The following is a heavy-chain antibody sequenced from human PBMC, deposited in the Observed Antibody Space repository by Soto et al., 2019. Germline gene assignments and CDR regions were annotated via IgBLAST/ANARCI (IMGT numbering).Heavy chain of an antibody. CDR3: ARERGHYEDFDY. CDR1: GYTFTDYG. CDR2: VSTYNDHI. J-gene: IGHJ4*02. Sequence: QVQLVQSGAEVKKPGASVKVSCKTSGYTFTDYGFTWVRQAPGQGLEWMGCVSTYNDHINYAQKFQGRVTMTTDTSTSTAYMELRGLRSDDTALYYCARERGHYEDFDYWGQGTLVTVSS. V-gene: IGHV1-18*01. D-gene: IGHD4-17*01.